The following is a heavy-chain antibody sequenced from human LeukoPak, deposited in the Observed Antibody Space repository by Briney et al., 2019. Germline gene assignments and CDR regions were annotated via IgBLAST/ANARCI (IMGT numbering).Heavy chain of an antibody. CDR2: INHSGST. CDR3: ARRGSSGWYDAFDI. Sequence: SETLSLTCAVYGGSFSGYYWSWIRQPPGKGLEWIGEINHSGSTNYNPSLKSRVTMSVDTSKNQFSLKLSSVTAADTAVYYCARRGSSGWYDAFDIWGQGTMVTVSS. J-gene: IGHJ3*02. V-gene: IGHV4-34*01. CDR1: GGSFSGYY. D-gene: IGHD6-19*01.